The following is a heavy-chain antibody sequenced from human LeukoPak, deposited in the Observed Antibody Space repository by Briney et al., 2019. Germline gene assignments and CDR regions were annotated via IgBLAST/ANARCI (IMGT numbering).Heavy chain of an antibody. Sequence: ASVKVSCKVSGYTLTELSMHWVRQAPGKGLEWMGGFDPEDGETIYAQKFQGRVTMTEDTSTDTAYMELSSLRSEDTAVYYCATGYYDSSGYSPIDYWGQGTLVTVSS. CDR2: FDPEDGET. CDR3: ATGYYDSSGYSPIDY. J-gene: IGHJ4*02. D-gene: IGHD3-22*01. CDR1: GYTLTELS. V-gene: IGHV1-24*01.